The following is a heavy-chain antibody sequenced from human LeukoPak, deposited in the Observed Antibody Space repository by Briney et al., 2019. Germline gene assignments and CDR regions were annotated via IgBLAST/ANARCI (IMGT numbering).Heavy chain of an antibody. D-gene: IGHD3-3*01. CDR2: INHSGST. V-gene: IGHV4-30-2*01. CDR3: GKKGPNTDFWSGYYPLDY. Sequence: SQTLSLTCAVSGGSISSGGYSWSWIRQPPGKGLEWIGEINHSGSTNYNPSLKSRVTISVDTSKNQFSLKLSSVTAADTAVYYWGKKGPNTDFWSGYYPLDYWGQGTLVTVSS. J-gene: IGHJ4*02. CDR1: GGSISSGGYS.